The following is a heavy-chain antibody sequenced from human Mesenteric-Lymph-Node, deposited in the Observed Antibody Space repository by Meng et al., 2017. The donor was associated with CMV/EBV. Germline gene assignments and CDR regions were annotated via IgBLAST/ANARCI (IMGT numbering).Heavy chain of an antibody. D-gene: IGHD1-26*01. Sequence: ASVKVSCKASGYTFTSYDINWVRQATGQGLEWMGWMNPNSGNTGYAQKFQGRVTITRNTSISTAYMELSSLRSEDTAVYYCAGVVGASYYFDYWGQGTLVTVSS. CDR3: AGVVGASYYFDY. CDR2: MNPNSGNT. J-gene: IGHJ4*02. CDR1: GYTFTSYD. V-gene: IGHV1-8*03.